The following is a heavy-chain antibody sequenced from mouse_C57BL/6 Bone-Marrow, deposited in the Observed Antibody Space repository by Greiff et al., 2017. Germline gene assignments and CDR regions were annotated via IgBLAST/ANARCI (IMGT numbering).Heavy chain of an antibody. CDR2: INPYNGGT. Sequence: VQLQQSGPVLVKPGASVKMSCKASGYTFTDYYMNWVKQSHGKSLEWIGVINPYNGGTSYNQQFKGKATLTVDKSSSTAYMERNSLTSEDSAVYYCARETYYFDYWGQGTTLTVSS. V-gene: IGHV1-19*01. CDR3: ARETYYFDY. J-gene: IGHJ2*01. CDR1: GYTFTDYY.